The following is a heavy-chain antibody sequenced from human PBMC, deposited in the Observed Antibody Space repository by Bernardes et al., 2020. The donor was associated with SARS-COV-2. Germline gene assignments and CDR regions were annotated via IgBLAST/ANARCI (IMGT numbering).Heavy chain of an antibody. CDR1: GFTFSSYS. CDR2: ITSGSGYI. J-gene: IGHJ4*02. CDR3: ARSVESDY. Sequence: GGSLRLSCAASGFTFSSYSMNWVRQAPGKGLEWVSSITSGSGYIYYTDSVKGRFTISRDNAKNSLYLQMNSLRAEDTAVYYCARSVESDYWGQGTLVTVSS. D-gene: IGHD3-3*01. V-gene: IGHV3-21*01.